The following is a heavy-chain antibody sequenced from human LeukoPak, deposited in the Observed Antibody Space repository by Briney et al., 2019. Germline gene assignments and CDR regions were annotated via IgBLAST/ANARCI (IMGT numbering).Heavy chain of an antibody. CDR1: GGTFSSYA. CDR3: ARSVSGSYYDYYYYMDV. V-gene: IGHV1-69*05. J-gene: IGHJ6*03. CDR2: IIPIFGTA. Sequence: SVKVSCKASGGTFSSYAISWERQAPGQGLEWMGGIIPIFGTANYAQKFQGRVTITTDESTSTAYMELSSLRSEDTAVYYCARSVSGSYYDYYYYMDVWGKGTTVTVSS. D-gene: IGHD1-26*01.